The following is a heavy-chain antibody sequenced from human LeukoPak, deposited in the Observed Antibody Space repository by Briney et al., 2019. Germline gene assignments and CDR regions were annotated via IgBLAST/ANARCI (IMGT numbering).Heavy chain of an antibody. V-gene: IGHV4-59*01. Sequence: SETLSLTCTVSGGSISSYYWSWIRQPPGKGLEWIGYIYYSGSTNYNPSLKSRVTISVDTSKNQFSLKLSSVTAADTAVYYCVRVGRSARGGSVYSSSWELYPWGQGTLVTVSS. CDR2: IYYSGST. D-gene: IGHD6-13*01. CDR3: VRVGRSARGGSVYSSSWELYP. CDR1: GGSISSYY. J-gene: IGHJ5*02.